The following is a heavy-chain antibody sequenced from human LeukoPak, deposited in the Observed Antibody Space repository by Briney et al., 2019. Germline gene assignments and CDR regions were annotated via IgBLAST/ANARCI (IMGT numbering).Heavy chain of an antibody. V-gene: IGHV4-4*07. J-gene: IGHJ4*02. CDR1: GDSISNYY. CDR2: IYISGST. Sequence: SETLSLTCTVSGDSISNYYWSWIRQPAGKGLEWIGRIYISGSTNKNPSLKSRVTMSVDTSKNQFSLRLSSVTAADTAVYYCARDRLLLTGYYSLDYWGQGTLVTVSS. CDR3: ARDRLLLTGYYSLDY. D-gene: IGHD3-9*01.